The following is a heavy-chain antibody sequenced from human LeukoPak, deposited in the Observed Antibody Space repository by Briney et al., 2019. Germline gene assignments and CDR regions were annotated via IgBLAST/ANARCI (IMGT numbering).Heavy chain of an antibody. CDR1: GFTFSSYS. V-gene: IGHV3-21*01. CDR2: ISSSSSYI. CDR3: ARSDIVVVPADY. Sequence: GGSLRLSCAASGFTFSSYSMNWVRQAPGKGLEWVSSISSSSSYIYYADSVKGRFTISRDNAKNSLYLQMNSLRAEDTAVYYCARSDIVVVPADYWGRGTLVTVSS. D-gene: IGHD2-2*01. J-gene: IGHJ4*02.